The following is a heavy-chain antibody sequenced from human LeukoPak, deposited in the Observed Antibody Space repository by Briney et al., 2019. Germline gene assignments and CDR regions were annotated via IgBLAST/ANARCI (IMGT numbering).Heavy chain of an antibody. CDR1: GGSFSGYY. Sequence: SETLSLTCAVYGGSFSGYYWSWIRQPPGKGLEWIGEINHSGSTNYNPSLKSRVTISADTSKNQFSLRLSSVTAADTAVYYCARGEAAPSNWFDPWGQGTLVTVSS. V-gene: IGHV4-34*01. CDR3: ARGEAAPSNWFDP. CDR2: INHSGST. J-gene: IGHJ5*02. D-gene: IGHD6-13*01.